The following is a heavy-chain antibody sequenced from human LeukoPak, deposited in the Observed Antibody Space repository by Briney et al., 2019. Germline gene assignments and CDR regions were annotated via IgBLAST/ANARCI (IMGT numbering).Heavy chain of an antibody. J-gene: IGHJ4*02. CDR3: ARVSAVSTYYFDY. D-gene: IGHD5/OR15-5a*01. CDR2: IYHSGGT. V-gene: IGHV4-30-2*01. CDR1: GGSISSGGYS. Sequence: PSETLSLTCAVSGGSISSGGYSWSWIRQPPGKGLGWIGYIYHSGGTYYNPSLKSRVTISVDRSKNQFSLKLSSVTAADTAVYYCARVSAVSTYYFDYWGQGTLVTVSS.